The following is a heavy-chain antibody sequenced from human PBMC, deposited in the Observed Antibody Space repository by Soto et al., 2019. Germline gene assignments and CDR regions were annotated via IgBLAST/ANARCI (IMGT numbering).Heavy chain of an antibody. Sequence: EVQLVESGGGLVQPGGSLRLSCAASGFTFSSYSMNWVRQAPGKGLEWVSYISSSSSTIYYADSVKGRFTISRDNAKNSLYLQMNSLRDEDTAVYYCARGADYDSSGIRLYWFDPWGQGTLVTVSS. V-gene: IGHV3-48*02. CDR1: GFTFSSYS. CDR2: ISSSSSTI. CDR3: ARGADYDSSGIRLYWFDP. D-gene: IGHD3-22*01. J-gene: IGHJ5*02.